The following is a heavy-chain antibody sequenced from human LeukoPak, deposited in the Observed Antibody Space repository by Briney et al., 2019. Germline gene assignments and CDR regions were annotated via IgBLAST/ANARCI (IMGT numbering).Heavy chain of an antibody. D-gene: IGHD2-2*01. CDR2: IYTSGST. Sequence: SETLSLTCTVSGGSISSGSYYWSWIRQPAGKGLEWIGRIYTSGSTNYNPSLESRVTISVDTSKNQFSLKLSSVTAADTAVYYCASIVVVPAATSNAFDIWGQGTMVTVSS. CDR3: ASIVVVPAATSNAFDI. V-gene: IGHV4-61*02. CDR1: GGSISSGSYY. J-gene: IGHJ3*02.